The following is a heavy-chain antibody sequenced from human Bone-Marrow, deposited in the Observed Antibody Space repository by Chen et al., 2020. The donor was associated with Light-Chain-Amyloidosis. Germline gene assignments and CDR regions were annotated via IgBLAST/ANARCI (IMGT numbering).Heavy chain of an antibody. J-gene: IGHJ4*02. D-gene: IGHD5-12*01. V-gene: IGHV5-51*01. CDR2: IYPDDSDA. Sequence: GESLKISCKGSGYTFPNYWIGWVRQMPGKGLEWMGVIYPDDSDARYSPSFEGQVTISADKSNTTAYLQWRSLKASDTAMYYCARRRDGYNFDYWGQGTLVTVSS. CDR3: ARRRDGYNFDY. CDR1: GYTFPNYW.